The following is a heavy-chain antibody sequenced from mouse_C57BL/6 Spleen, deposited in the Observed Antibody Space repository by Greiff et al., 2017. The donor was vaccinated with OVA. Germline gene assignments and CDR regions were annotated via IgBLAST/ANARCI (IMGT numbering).Heavy chain of an antibody. CDR2: IYPGSGST. CDR1: GYTFTSYW. Sequence: QVQLQQPGAELVKPGASVKMSCKASGYTFTSYWITWVKQRPGQGLEWIGDIYPGSGSTNYNEKFKSKATLTVDTASSTAYMQLSSLTSEDSAVYYCARRDYGSSPDYWGQGTTLTVSS. CDR3: ARRDYGSSPDY. J-gene: IGHJ2*01. D-gene: IGHD1-1*01. V-gene: IGHV1-55*01.